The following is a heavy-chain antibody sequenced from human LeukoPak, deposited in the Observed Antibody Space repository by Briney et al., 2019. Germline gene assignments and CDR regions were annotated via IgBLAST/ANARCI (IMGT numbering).Heavy chain of an antibody. CDR1: GGTFSSYA. CDR3: ARDSRNGRLPNY. Sequence: ASVKVSCKASGGTFSSYAISWVRQAPGQGLEWMGGIIPIFGTANYAQKFQGRVTITADESTSTAYMELSSLRSEDTAVYYCARDSRNGRLPNYWGQGTLVTVSS. J-gene: IGHJ4*02. V-gene: IGHV1-69*13. CDR2: IIPIFGTA. D-gene: IGHD1-1*01.